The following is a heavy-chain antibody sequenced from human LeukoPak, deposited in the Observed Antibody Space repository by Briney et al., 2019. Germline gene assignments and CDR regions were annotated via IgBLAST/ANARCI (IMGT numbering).Heavy chain of an antibody. J-gene: IGHJ4*02. V-gene: IGHV4-34*01. Sequence: PSETLSLTCAVYGGSFSGYYWSWIRQPPGKGLEWIGEINHSGSTNYNPSLKSRVTISVDTSKNQFSLKLSSVTAADTAVYYCARGPRKAGIAAVYSDYWGQGTLVTVSS. D-gene: IGHD6-13*01. CDR1: GGSFSGYY. CDR2: INHSGST. CDR3: ARGPRKAGIAAVYSDY.